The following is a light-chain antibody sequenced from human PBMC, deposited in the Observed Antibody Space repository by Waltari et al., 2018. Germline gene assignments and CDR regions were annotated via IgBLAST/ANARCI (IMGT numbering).Light chain of an antibody. J-gene: IGKJ1*01. CDR3: QQYNSYPGT. V-gene: IGKV1-5*01. CDR2: DAS. Sequence: DIQMTQSPSTLSASVVDRVTITCRASQSISSWLSWYQQKPGKAPKILIYDASSLESGVPSRFSGSGSGTEFTLTISSLQPDDFATYYCQQYNSYPGTFGQGTKVEIK. CDR1: QSISSW.